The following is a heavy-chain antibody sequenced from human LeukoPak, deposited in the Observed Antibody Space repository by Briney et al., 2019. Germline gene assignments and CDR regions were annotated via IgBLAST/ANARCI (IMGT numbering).Heavy chain of an antibody. CDR2: IYYSGST. CDR3: ARDSLGPYYYGSGSSHYYYMDV. V-gene: IGHV4-59*01. J-gene: IGHJ6*03. CDR1: GGSFSGYY. Sequence: SETLSLTCAVYGGSFSGYYWSWIRQPPGKGLEWIGYIYYSGSTNYNPSLKSRVTISVDTSKNQFSLKLSSVTAADTAVYYCARDSLGPYYYGSGSSHYYYMDVWGKGTTVTISS. D-gene: IGHD3-10*01.